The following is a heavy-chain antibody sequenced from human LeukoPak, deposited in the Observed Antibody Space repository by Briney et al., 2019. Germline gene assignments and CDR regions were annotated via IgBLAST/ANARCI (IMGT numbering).Heavy chain of an antibody. V-gene: IGHV4-38-2*01. J-gene: IGHJ5*02. Sequence: TSETLSLTCAVSGYSISSGYYWGWIRQPPGKGLEWIGSIYHSGGTYYNPSLKSRVTISVDTSKNQFSLKLSSVTAADTAVYYCARRTYGNWNNWFDPWGQGTLVTVSS. CDR3: ARRTYGNWNNWFDP. CDR1: GYSISSGYY. D-gene: IGHD1-1*01. CDR2: IYHSGGT.